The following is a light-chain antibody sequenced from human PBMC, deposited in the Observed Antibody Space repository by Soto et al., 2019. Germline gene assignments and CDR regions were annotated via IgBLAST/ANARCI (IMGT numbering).Light chain of an antibody. J-gene: IGKJ2*01. V-gene: IGKV1-39*01. CDR3: QQSYSTPYT. CDR1: QGISTY. Sequence: DIQVTQSPSSLSASVGDRVTITCRASQGISTYLVWYLQRLGRAPKLLIYDASSLLSGVPSKLSGSGSGTDFTLNISSLQPEEFATYYCQQSYSTPYTFGQGTKLATK. CDR2: DAS.